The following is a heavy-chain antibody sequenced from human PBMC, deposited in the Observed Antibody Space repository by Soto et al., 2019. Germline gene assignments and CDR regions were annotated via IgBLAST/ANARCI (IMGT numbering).Heavy chain of an antibody. D-gene: IGHD2-2*01. CDR3: ARDGCSSTSCHNWFDP. CDR2: IYHSGST. J-gene: IGHJ5*02. V-gene: IGHV4-4*02. Sequence: SETLSLTCAVSSGSISSSNWWSWVRQPPGKGLEWIWEIYHSGSTNYNPSLKSRVTISVDKSKNQFSLKLSSVTAADTAVYYCARDGCSSTSCHNWFDPWGQGTLVTVSS. CDR1: SGSISSSNW.